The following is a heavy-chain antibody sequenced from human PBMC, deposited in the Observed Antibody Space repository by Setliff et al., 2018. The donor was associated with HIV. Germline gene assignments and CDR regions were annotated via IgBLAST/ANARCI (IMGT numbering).Heavy chain of an antibody. CDR1: GFTFTSYG. CDR2: ISTYNGHT. V-gene: IGHV1-18*01. J-gene: IGHJ4*02. Sequence: ASVKVSCKTSGFTFTSYGITWVRQAPGQGLEWMGWISTYNGHTNYAQKLQGRVNMTTDTSTSTAYMELRSLRSEDTAVYYCATDRHYYTSGSYHNWGQGTLVTVSS. D-gene: IGHD3-10*01. CDR3: ATDRHYYTSGSYHN.